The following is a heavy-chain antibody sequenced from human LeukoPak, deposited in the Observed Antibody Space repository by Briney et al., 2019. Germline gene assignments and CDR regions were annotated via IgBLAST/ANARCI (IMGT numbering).Heavy chain of an antibody. CDR1: GFTFSSNA. CDR2: ISYDGSNK. CDR3: ARETAYAFDI. V-gene: IGHV3-30-3*01. Sequence: GRPLRLSCAASGFTFSSNAMHWVRQAPGKGLEWVAVISYDGSNKYYADTVKGRFTISRDNSKNTLYLQMNSLRAEDTAVYYCARETAYAFDIWGQGTMVTVSS. D-gene: IGHD5-18*01. J-gene: IGHJ3*02.